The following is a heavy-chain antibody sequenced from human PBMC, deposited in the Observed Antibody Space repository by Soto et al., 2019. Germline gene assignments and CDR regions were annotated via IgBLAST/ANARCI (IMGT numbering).Heavy chain of an antibody. Sequence: SETLSLTCAVYGGSFSGYYWSWIRQPPGKGLEWIGEINRSGSTNYNPSLKSRVTISVDTSKNQFSLKLSSVTAADTAVYYCARVTYCGGDCYYFDYWGQGTLVTVSS. CDR1: GGSFSGYY. D-gene: IGHD2-21*02. CDR2: INRSGST. J-gene: IGHJ4*02. V-gene: IGHV4-34*01. CDR3: ARVTYCGGDCYYFDY.